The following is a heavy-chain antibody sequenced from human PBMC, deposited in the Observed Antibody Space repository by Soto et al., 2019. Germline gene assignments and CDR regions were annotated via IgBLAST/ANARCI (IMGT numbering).Heavy chain of an antibody. V-gene: IGHV3-30*18. Sequence: GGSLRLSCAASGFTFSSYGMHWVRQAPGKGLEWVAVISYDGSNKYYADSVKGRFTISRDNSKNTLYLQMNSLRAEDTAVYYCAKSSIIAVAGPIDYWGQGTLVTVSS. CDR3: AKSSIIAVAGPIDY. CDR1: GFTFSSYG. J-gene: IGHJ4*02. D-gene: IGHD6-19*01. CDR2: ISYDGSNK.